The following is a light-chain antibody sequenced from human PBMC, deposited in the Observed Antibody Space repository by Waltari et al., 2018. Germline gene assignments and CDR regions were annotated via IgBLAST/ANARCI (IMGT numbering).Light chain of an antibody. J-gene: IGKJ4*01. CDR3: LQSLQFLT. V-gene: IGKV2D-29*01. CDR1: QSLVHNNGRTY. CDR2: EVS. Sequence: DIVMTQTPLSLSVTPGQPVSISCKSSQSLVHNNGRTYLNWYLQRPGQPPQLLIYEVSNRFSGVPDRFSGSGSGTDFTRRISRVEAEDVGVYYCLQSLQFLTFGGGTKVETK.